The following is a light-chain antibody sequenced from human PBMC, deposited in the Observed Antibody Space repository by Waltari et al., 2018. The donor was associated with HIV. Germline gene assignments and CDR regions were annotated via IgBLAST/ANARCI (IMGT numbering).Light chain of an antibody. J-gene: IGLJ3*02. CDR2: DNY. CDR3: GTWDSGLSAVV. Sequence: QSVLTQPPSVSAAPGQRVTISCSGSSSNIGSNDVSWYQQLPGTAPKLLIFDNYKRPSGIPDRFSGSKSGTSATLGITGLQTGDEADYYCGTWDSGLSAVVFGRGTKLTVL. V-gene: IGLV1-51*01. CDR1: SSNIGSND.